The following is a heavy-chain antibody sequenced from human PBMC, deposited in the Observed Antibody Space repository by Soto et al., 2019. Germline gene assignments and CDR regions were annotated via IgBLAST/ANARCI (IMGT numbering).Heavy chain of an antibody. CDR2: IYRTGRT. Sequence: PSETLSLTCAVSGGSFTSNNWWTWVRQPPGQGLEWIGEIYRTGRTNYNPSLKSRDTISLDKSENQFSLKVTSLTAADTAVYYCASRDPGTSVDYWGQGSLVTVSS. V-gene: IGHV4-4*02. CDR3: ASRDPGTSVDY. CDR1: GGSFTSNNW. D-gene: IGHD1-7*01. J-gene: IGHJ4*02.